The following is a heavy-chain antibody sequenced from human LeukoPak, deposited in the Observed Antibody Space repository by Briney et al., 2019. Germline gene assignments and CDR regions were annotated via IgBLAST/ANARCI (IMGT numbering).Heavy chain of an antibody. CDR2: ISYDGSNK. CDR1: GFTFGSYG. D-gene: IGHD5-18*01. CDR3: ARGSPGMAYFDC. Sequence: PGRSLRLSCAASGFTFGSYGMHWVRQAPGKGLEWVAVISYDGSNKYYADSVKGRFTISRDNSKNSLYLQLNSLRDEDTAVYYCARGSPGMAYFDCWGQGTLVTVAS. J-gene: IGHJ4*02. V-gene: IGHV3-30*03.